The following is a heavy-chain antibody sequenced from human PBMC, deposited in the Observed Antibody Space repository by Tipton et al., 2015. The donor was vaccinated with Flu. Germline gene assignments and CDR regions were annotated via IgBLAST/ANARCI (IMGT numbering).Heavy chain of an antibody. CDR3: ARGHCDYQQPLY. CDR2: ISHDSPNT. J-gene: IGHJ4*02. CDR1: GFTFSDYA. Sequence: SLRLSCVASGFTFSDYALNWVRQAPGQGLEWVSSISHDSPNTYYADSVRGRFTISRDNARNSLYLQMDSLRVEDTAVYYCARGHCDYQQPLYWGQGALVTVSS. V-gene: IGHV3-21*06. D-gene: IGHD4-17*01.